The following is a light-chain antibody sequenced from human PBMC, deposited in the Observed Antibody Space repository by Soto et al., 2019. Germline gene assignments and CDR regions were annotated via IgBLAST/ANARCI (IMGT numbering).Light chain of an antibody. Sequence: QSVLTQTASVSGFPGQAITFSCTGPGSDVGGYNYVSWYQQHPGRAPKLMIYDVSNRPSGVSNRFSGSKSGNTASLTISGLQAEDEADYYCSSYTSSSTYVFGTGTKVTVL. V-gene: IGLV2-14*03. CDR3: SSYTSSSTYV. J-gene: IGLJ1*01. CDR2: DVS. CDR1: GSDVGGYNY.